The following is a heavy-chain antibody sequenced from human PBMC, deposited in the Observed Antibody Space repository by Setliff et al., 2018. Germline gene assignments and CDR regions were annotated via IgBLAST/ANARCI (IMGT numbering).Heavy chain of an antibody. CDR3: ARAGMASINRKGVFEY. CDR2: LNTGGGSA. D-gene: IGHD3-10*01. CDR1: GYTFTSYY. J-gene: IGHJ4*02. V-gene: IGHV1-46*01. Sequence: ASVKVSCKASGYTFTSYYMYWVRQAPGQGLEWMGTLNTGGGSASIVDQFQDRVTMTRDTSTNTVYLEVTSLRSEDTAVYYCARAGMASINRKGVFEYWGQGTLVTVSS.